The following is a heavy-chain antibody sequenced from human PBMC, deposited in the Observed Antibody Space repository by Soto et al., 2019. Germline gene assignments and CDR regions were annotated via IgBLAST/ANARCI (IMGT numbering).Heavy chain of an antibody. CDR2: MNPNSGNT. J-gene: IGHJ6*03. CDR3: ARGKRLDYDFWSGYYYYSYYYMDV. D-gene: IGHD3-3*01. CDR1: GYTFTSYG. V-gene: IGHV1-8*01. Sequence: SLKVSCKAPGYTFTSYGINWVLRATGQGLEWMGWMNPNSGNTGYAQKFQGRVTMTRNTSISTAYMELSSLRSGDTAVYYCARGKRLDYDFWSGYYYYSYYYMDVWGKGTTVTVSS.